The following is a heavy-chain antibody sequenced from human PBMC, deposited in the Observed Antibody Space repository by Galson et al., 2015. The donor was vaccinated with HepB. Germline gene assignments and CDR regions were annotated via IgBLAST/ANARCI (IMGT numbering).Heavy chain of an antibody. CDR3: AVLPPRIVVVPAASQTPDAFDI. CDR2: IDPSDSYT. Sequence: QSGAEVKKPGESLRISCKGSGYSFTSYWISWVRQMPGKGLEWMGRIDPSDSYTNYSPSFQGHVTISADKSISTAYLQWSSLKASDTAMYYCAVLPPRIVVVPAASQTPDAFDIWGQGTMVTVSS. J-gene: IGHJ3*02. CDR1: GYSFTSYW. V-gene: IGHV5-10-1*01. D-gene: IGHD2-2*01.